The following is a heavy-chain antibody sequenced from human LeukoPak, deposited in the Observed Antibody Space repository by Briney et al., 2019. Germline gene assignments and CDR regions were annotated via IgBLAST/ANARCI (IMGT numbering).Heavy chain of an antibody. Sequence: GGSLRLSCAVSGFTVSRNYMSWVRQAPGKGLEWVSVIYSGGSTDYADSVKGRFTISRDNAKNSLYLQMNSLRAEDTAVYYCAREMDYGDYIDYWGQGTLVTVTS. CDR3: AREMDYGDYIDY. V-gene: IGHV3-53*01. CDR1: GFTVSRNY. D-gene: IGHD4-17*01. CDR2: IYSGGST. J-gene: IGHJ4*02.